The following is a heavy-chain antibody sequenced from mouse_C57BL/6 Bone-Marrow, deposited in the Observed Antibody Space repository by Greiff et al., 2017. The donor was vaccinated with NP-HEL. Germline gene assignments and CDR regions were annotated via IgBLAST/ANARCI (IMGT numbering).Heavy chain of an antibody. CDR2: INPYNGGT. CDR1: GYTFTDYY. J-gene: IGHJ1*03. V-gene: IGHV1-19*01. Sequence: VQLQQSGPVLVKPGASVKMSCKASGYTFTDYYMNWVKQSHGKSLEWIGVINPYNGGTSYNQKFKGKATLTVDKSSSTAYMELNSLTSEDSAVYYCARKCYGSSYWYFDVWGTGTTVTVSS. D-gene: IGHD1-1*01. CDR3: ARKCYGSSYWYFDV.